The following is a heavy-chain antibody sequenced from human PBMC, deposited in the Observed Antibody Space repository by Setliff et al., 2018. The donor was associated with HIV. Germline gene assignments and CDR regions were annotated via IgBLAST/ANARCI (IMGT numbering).Heavy chain of an antibody. CDR2: IIPIFGST. V-gene: IGHV1-69*13. Sequence: SVKVSCKASGGTFSNYAISWVRQAPGQGLEWMGGIIPIFGSTKYAQKFQGRVTITADESTSTADMELSSLRSEDTAVYYCARDDHYYDSGSYYSDWYFDLWG. CDR1: GGTFSNYA. CDR3: ARDDHYYDSGSYYSDWYFDL. D-gene: IGHD3-10*01. J-gene: IGHJ2*01.